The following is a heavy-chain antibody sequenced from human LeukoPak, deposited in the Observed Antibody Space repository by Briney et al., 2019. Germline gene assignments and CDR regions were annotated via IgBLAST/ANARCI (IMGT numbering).Heavy chain of an antibody. CDR1: GFTFSSYS. CDR2: ISSSSSTI. Sequence: GGSLRLSCAASGFTFSSYSMNWVRQAPGKGLEWVSYISSSSSTIYYADSVKGRFTISRDNAKNSLYLQMNSLRAEDTAVYYCAGYCSTTSCYGVDYWGQGTLVTVSS. J-gene: IGHJ4*02. D-gene: IGHD2-2*01. CDR3: AGYCSTTSCYGVDY. V-gene: IGHV3-48*01.